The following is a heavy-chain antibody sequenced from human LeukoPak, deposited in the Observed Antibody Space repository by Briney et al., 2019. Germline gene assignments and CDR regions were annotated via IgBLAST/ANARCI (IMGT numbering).Heavy chain of an antibody. CDR1: GGTFTNYA. CDR3: EIVGATMEGFDY. J-gene: IGHJ4*02. CDR2: IIPMFGIT. D-gene: IGHD1-26*01. Sequence: SVKVSCKASGGTFTNYAFTWVRQAPGQGLEWMGRIIPMFGITNYAQKFQGRVTITADESTSTAYMELSSLRSEDTAVYYCEIVGATMEGFDYWGQGTLVTVSS. V-gene: IGHV1-69*13.